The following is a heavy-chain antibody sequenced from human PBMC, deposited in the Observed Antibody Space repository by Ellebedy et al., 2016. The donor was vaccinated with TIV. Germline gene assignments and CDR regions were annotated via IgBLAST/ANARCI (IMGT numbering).Heavy chain of an antibody. CDR3: ATEVRPNDY. V-gene: IGHV3-23*01. CDR2: ITISGDAT. Sequence: PGGSLRLSCVVSGFTFSSHAMTWVRQAPGQGLEWVSSITISGDATYYADTVKGRFTLSRDNSKNTLYLQMASLRAEDTAVYYCATEVRPNDYWGRGTLVTVSS. CDR1: GFTFSSHA. J-gene: IGHJ4*01.